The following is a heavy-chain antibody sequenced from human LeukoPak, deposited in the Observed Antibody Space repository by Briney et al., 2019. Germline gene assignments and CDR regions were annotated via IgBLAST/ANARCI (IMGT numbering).Heavy chain of an antibody. CDR3: AKVGSPGPDY. D-gene: IGHD3-10*01. CDR2: ITASGTAM. Sequence: GGSLRLSCAASGFTFSSYSMNWVRQAPGKGLEWVSHITASGTAMFYADSVKGRFTISRDNAKNSLYLQMNSLRAEDTAVYYCAKVGSPGPDYWGQGTLVTVSS. V-gene: IGHV3-48*01. J-gene: IGHJ4*02. CDR1: GFTFSSYS.